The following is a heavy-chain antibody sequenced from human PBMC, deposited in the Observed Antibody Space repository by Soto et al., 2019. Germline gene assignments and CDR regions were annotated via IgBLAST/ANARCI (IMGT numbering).Heavy chain of an antibody. CDR1: GFTFSSYA. D-gene: IGHD6-13*01. J-gene: IGHJ4*02. Sequence: QVQLVESGGGVVQPGRSLRLSCAASGFTFSSYAMHWVRQAPGKGLEWVAVISYDGSNKYYADSVKGRFTTSRDKSKNKLYLQMNSPRAEGTAVYYCAREADSIAEAGSFDYWGQGTLVTVSS. CDR3: AREADSIAEAGSFDY. CDR2: ISYDGSNK. V-gene: IGHV3-30-3*01.